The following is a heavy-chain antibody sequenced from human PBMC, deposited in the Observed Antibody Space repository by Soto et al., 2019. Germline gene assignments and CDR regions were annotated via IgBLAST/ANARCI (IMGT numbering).Heavy chain of an antibody. CDR3: VRDYDSSGDY. J-gene: IGHJ4*02. Sequence: QLQLQESGPGLVKPSETLSLTCSVSGGSISTSSYYWGVIRQRPGKGQEWIGGIYYSGSTYYNPCLKSPVTTSVDTSKNQFSLELGSITAADTAVYYRVRDYDSSGDYWGQGTLGSVSS. D-gene: IGHD3-22*01. CDR1: GGSISTSSYY. V-gene: IGHV4-39*01. CDR2: IYYSGST.